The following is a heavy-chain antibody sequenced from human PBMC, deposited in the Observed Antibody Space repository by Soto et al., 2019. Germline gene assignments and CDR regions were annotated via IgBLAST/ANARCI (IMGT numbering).Heavy chain of an antibody. CDR3: VKDHCGGDCYSNPYFDY. CDR2: IWYDGSKK. Sequence: QVQLVESGGGVVQPGRSLRLSCAASGFTFSTYGIHWVRQAPGKGLEWLAVIWYDGSKKYYADSVQGRFTISRDNSKNTGYLQMNSPRAEDTAVYYCVKDHCGGDCYSNPYFDYWVQGTLVTVSS. CDR1: GFTFSTYG. D-gene: IGHD2-21*02. V-gene: IGHV3-33*06. J-gene: IGHJ4*02.